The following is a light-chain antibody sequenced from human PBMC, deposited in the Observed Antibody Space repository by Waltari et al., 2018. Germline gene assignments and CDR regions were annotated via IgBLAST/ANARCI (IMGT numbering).Light chain of an antibody. CDR2: DVS. Sequence: HSALAQPAPVSGSPGQSIPLSCTGPGRAVGRYHFVSWYQQLPGKAPKVIIFDVSDRPSGVSTRFSGSKSGNTASLTISGLQAEDEADYYCGSYSGTTTYVFGTGTYVTVL. CDR1: GRAVGRYHF. CDR3: GSYSGTTTYV. J-gene: IGLJ1*01. V-gene: IGLV2-14*03.